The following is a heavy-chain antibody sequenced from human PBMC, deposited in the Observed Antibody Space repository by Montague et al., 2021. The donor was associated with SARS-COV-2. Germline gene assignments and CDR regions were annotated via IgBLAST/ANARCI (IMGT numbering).Heavy chain of an antibody. CDR3: ARSTSGWFIY. V-gene: IGHV4-39*01. D-gene: IGHD6-19*01. CDR2: MYSSGTT. J-gene: IGHJ4*02. Sequence: SETLSLTCSVSGGSISSTSFFWAWIRQPPGKGLEWVGSMYSSGTTYYNPCLKSRVTISGDTSRNQLSVRLSSVTAADTAVYYCARSTSGWFIYWGQGTLVTVSS. CDR1: GGSISSTSFF.